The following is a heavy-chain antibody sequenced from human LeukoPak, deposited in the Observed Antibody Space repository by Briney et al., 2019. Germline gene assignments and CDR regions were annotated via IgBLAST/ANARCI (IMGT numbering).Heavy chain of an antibody. CDR2: IYYSGST. CDR3: ARLRRDGDNSP. J-gene: IGHJ3*01. Sequence: PSATLSLTYPVSGGSVSTSYRSWIRQPPGKGLEWIGYIYYSGSTSYNTSLKSRVTISVDTSKNQFSLRLSSVTAADTAVYYCARLRRDGDNSPWGQGTMVTVSP. V-gene: IGHV4-59*02. D-gene: IGHD5-24*01. CDR1: GGSVSTSY.